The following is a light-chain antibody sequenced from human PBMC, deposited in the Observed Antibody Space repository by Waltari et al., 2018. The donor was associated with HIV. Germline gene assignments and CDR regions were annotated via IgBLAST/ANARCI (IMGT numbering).Light chain of an antibody. V-gene: IGKV3-15*01. Sequence: EIVMTQSPATLSVSQGARGTLSCRASENINTTVAWSQLIPGHAPRLLVAGASTRATGIPARFSGSGSGTDFTLNIGTLQSEDFAVYYCQQYNKWPRTFGRGTKVEI. CDR1: ENINTT. CDR3: QQYNKWPRT. CDR2: GAS. J-gene: IGKJ4*02.